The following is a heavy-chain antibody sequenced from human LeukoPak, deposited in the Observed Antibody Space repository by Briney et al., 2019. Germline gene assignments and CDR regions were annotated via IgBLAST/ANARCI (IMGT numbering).Heavy chain of an antibody. D-gene: IGHD6-19*01. CDR2: IYPGDSDT. Sequence: HGESLKISCKGSGYSFTSYWIGWVRQMPGKGLVWMGIIYPGDSDTRYSPSFQGQVTISADKSISTAYQQWSSLKASDTAMYYCARRKEPLAVDYWGQGTLVTVSS. J-gene: IGHJ4*02. V-gene: IGHV5-51*01. CDR1: GYSFTSYW. CDR3: ARRKEPLAVDY.